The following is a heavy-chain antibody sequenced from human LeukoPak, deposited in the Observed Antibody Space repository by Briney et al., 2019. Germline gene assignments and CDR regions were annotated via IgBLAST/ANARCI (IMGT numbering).Heavy chain of an antibody. CDR2: IYTSGST. J-gene: IGHJ5*02. D-gene: IGHD3-22*01. V-gene: IGHV4-4*07. CDR3: ARARVPGDDYYDSSGYFYNWFDP. CDR1: GGSISSYY. Sequence: PSETLSLTCTVSGGSISSYYWSWIRQPAGKGLEWIGRIYTSGSTNYNPSLKSRVTMSVDTSKNQFSLKLSSVTAADTAVYYCARARVPGDDYYDSSGYFYNWFDPWGQGTLVTVSS.